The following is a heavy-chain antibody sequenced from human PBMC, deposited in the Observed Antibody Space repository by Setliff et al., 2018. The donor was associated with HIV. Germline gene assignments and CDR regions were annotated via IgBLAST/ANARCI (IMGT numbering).Heavy chain of an antibody. Sequence: SETLSLTCKVSGDSVNSYNYYWSWIRQHPGKGLEWIGFIYYSGSTYYNPSLKSRVTISVDTSKNQFSLKLSSVTAADTAVYYCARDRRNTYYYESSGYSGAFDIWGQGTMVTVSS. J-gene: IGHJ3*02. CDR3: ARDRRNTYYYESSGYSGAFDI. D-gene: IGHD3-22*01. CDR2: IYYSGST. CDR1: GDSVNSYNYY. V-gene: IGHV4-31*03.